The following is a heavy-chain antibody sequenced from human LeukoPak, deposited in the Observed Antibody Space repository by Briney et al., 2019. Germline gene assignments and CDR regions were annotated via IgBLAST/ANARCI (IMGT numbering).Heavy chain of an antibody. CDR3: AEYQLLFVAY. CDR2: ISYDGSNK. V-gene: IGHV3-30*07. J-gene: IGHJ4*02. CDR1: GFTFSSYA. D-gene: IGHD2-2*01. Sequence: GGSLRLSCAASGFTFSSYAMHWVRQAPGKGLEWVAVISYDGSNKYYADSVKGRFTISRDNSKNTLYLQMNSLRAEDTAVYYCAEYQLLFVAYWGQGTLVTVSS.